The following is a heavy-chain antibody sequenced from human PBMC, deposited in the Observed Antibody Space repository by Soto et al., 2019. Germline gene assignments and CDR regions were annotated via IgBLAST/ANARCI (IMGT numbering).Heavy chain of an antibody. Sequence: QVQLQESGPGLLKPSETLSLTCIVSGVSISDNYWTWIRQPAGKGLEWLGRIHGRGSTCYNPSLKSRLTMSVETSNNLISLRLTSVTAADTAVYYCARDLQSATMNRGVPLAYHSFDPWGPGTLVTVSS. CDR3: ARDLQSATMNRGVPLAYHSFDP. D-gene: IGHD3-10*01. CDR1: GVSISDNY. J-gene: IGHJ5*02. CDR2: IHGRGST. V-gene: IGHV4-4*07.